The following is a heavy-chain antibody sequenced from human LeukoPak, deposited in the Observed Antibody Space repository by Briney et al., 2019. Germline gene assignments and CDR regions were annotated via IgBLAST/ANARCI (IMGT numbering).Heavy chain of an antibody. CDR1: GGSFSGYY. CDR3: ARTESYYYDSSGRDAFDI. Sequence: SETLSLTCAVYGGSFSGYYWSWIRQPPRKGLEWIGEINHSGSTNYNPSLKSRVTISVDTSKNQFSLKLSSVTAADTAVYYCARTESYYYDSSGRDAFDIWGQGTMVTVSS. D-gene: IGHD3-22*01. CDR2: INHSGST. J-gene: IGHJ3*02. V-gene: IGHV4-34*01.